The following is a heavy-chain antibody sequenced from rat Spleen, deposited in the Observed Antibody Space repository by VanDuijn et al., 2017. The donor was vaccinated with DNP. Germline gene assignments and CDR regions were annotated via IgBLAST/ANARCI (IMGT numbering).Heavy chain of an antibody. Sequence: QVQLKESGPGLVQPSQTLSLTCTVSGFSLTSYHVHWVRQPPGKGLEWMGVVWSNGDTSYSSVLKSRLSISRDTSKSQVRLTMNCLQTEDTATYYCTRGDYSYWGQGAMVTVSS. D-gene: IGHD1-7*01. CDR3: TRGDYSY. J-gene: IGHJ2*01. CDR2: VWSNGDT. V-gene: IGHV2-32*01. CDR1: GFSLTSYH.